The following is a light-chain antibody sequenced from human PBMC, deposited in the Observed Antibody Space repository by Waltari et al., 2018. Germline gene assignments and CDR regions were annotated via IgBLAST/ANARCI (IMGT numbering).Light chain of an antibody. CDR2: DTS. Sequence: DIQMTQSPSSVSASLGDRVTITCRASQDISRYLAWYQQTPGRSPKLLIFDTSSLQSGVPSRFRGSGSGTDFTLTISSLQPEDFATYYCLQVSNFPITFGQGTRLEIK. J-gene: IGKJ5*01. CDR1: QDISRY. V-gene: IGKV1D-12*01. CDR3: LQVSNFPIT.